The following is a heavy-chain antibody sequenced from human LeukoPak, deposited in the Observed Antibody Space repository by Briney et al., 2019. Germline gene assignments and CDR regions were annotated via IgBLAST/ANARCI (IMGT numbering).Heavy chain of an antibody. Sequence: GGSLRLFCAASGFTFSNYGISWVRQAPGKGLEWVSAISSSSSYIYYADSVKGRFTISRDNAKNSLYLQMNSLRAEDTAVYYCARVDDSSGYTPLDIWGQGTMVTVSS. CDR3: ARVDDSSGYTPLDI. CDR2: ISSSSSYI. J-gene: IGHJ3*02. CDR1: GFTFSNYG. D-gene: IGHD3-22*01. V-gene: IGHV3-21*01.